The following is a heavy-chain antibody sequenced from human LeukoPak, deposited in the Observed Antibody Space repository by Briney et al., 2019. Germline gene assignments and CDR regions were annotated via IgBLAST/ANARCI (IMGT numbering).Heavy chain of an antibody. Sequence: PSETLSLTCTVSAYSISSGYYWSWIRQPPGKGLEWIGYIYYSGSTNYNPSLKSRVTISVDTSKNQFSLKLSSVTAADTAVYYCARVLGAGHYYYYYYMDVWGKGTTVTVSS. CDR2: IYYSGST. CDR1: AYSISSGYY. D-gene: IGHD1-26*01. CDR3: ARVLGAGHYYYYYYMDV. V-gene: IGHV4-61*01. J-gene: IGHJ6*03.